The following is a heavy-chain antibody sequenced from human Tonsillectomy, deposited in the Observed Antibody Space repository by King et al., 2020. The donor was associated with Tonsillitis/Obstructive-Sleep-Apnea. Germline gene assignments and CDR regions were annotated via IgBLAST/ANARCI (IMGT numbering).Heavy chain of an antibody. J-gene: IGHJ4*02. D-gene: IGHD1-1*01. V-gene: IGHV3-30*04. CDR2: ISYDGSNK. CDR3: ASDPGWNDPYFDY. CDR1: GFTFSSYA. Sequence: VQLVESGGGVVQPGRSLRLSCAASGFTFSSYAMHWVRQAPGKGLEWVAVISYDGSNKYYADSVKGRFTISRDNSKNTLYLQMNSLRAEDTAVYYCASDPGWNDPYFDYWGQGTLVTVSS.